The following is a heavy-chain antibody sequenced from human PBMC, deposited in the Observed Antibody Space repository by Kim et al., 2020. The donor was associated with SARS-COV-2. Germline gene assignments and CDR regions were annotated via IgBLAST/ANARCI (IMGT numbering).Heavy chain of an antibody. CDR3: TRADLGLGSGGGLQ. D-gene: IGHD3-10*01. CDR2: VNTDGYTT. J-gene: IGHJ4*02. Sequence: GGSLRLSCEAFGFAFSSHEMHWVRQAPGKGLVWVSRVNTDGYTTKYADSVEGRFTISRDNAKNTLYLQMHSLRVEDTAVYYCTRADLGLGSGGGLQWGQGTLVTVSS. V-gene: IGHV3-74*03. CDR1: GFAFSSHE.